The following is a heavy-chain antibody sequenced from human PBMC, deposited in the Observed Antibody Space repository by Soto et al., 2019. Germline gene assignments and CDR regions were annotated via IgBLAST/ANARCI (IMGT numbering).Heavy chain of an antibody. CDR2: INHSGST. D-gene: IGHD1-1*01. CDR3: ARPSKPYNRYSYYMEF. J-gene: IGHJ6*03. V-gene: IGHV4-34*01. CDR1: GGSFNDYY. Sequence: SETLSLTCAVYGGSFNDYYWSWIRQPPGKGLEWIGEINHSGSTNYNPSLKSRVSISVDTSKDQFFLKLSSLTAADTAVYYCARPSKPYNRYSYYMEFWGKATTVTVSS.